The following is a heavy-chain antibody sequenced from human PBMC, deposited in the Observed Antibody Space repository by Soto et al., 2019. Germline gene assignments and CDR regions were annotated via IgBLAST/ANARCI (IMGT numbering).Heavy chain of an antibody. Sequence: QVQLQESGPGLVKPSQTLSLTCTVSGGSISSGGYYWSWTRHNPGKGLEWIGYIYYSGSTYYNPSIKRRVTISLDTSKNQFSLKLRSVTAADTAVYYGARGVIHWGQGTTVTVSS. CDR3: ARGVIH. CDR2: IYYSGST. D-gene: IGHD4-4*01. CDR1: GGSISSGGYY. J-gene: IGHJ4*02. V-gene: IGHV4-31*03.